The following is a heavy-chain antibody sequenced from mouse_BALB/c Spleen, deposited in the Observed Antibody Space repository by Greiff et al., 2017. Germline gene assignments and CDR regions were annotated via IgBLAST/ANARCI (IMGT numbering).Heavy chain of an antibody. CDR3: ARAYYRYDAMDY. Sequence: EVKLMESGAELVKPGASVKLSCTASGFNIKDTYMHWVKQRPEQGLEWIGRIDPANGNTKYDPKFQGKATITTDTSSNTAYLQLSSLTSEDTAVYYCARAYYRYDAMDYWGQGTPVTVSS. CDR1: GFNIKDTY. D-gene: IGHD2-14*01. CDR2: IDPANGNT. J-gene: IGHJ4*01. V-gene: IGHV14-3*02.